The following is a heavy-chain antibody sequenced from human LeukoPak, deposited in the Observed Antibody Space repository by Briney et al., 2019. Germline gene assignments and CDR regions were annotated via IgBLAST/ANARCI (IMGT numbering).Heavy chain of an antibody. J-gene: IGHJ4*02. CDR2: IYHSGST. V-gene: IGHV4-30-2*01. CDR3: ARTGIAAAGTREYYFDY. D-gene: IGHD6-13*01. Sequence: SETLSLTCAVSGGSISSGGYSWSWIRQPPGKGLEWIGYIYHSGSTYYNPSLKSRVTISVDRSKNQFSLKLSSVTAADTAVYYCARTGIAAAGTREYYFDYWGQGTLVTVSS. CDR1: GGSISSGGYS.